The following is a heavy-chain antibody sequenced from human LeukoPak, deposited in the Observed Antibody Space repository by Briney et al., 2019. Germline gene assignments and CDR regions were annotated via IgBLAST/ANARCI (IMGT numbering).Heavy chain of an antibody. D-gene: IGHD3-9*01. V-gene: IGHV4-61*01. CDR2: ISSSGVT. CDR1: GGSVSGGNYY. J-gene: IGHJ4*02. Sequence: NSSETLSLTCAVSGGSVSGGNYYWSWIRQPPGKGRECIGFISSSGVTSYNPSLKSRVTMSLDASKNQFSLRLSSVTAADTAVYYCARSWSAGNYGNFDFWGQGTLVTVSS. CDR3: ARSWSAGNYGNFDF.